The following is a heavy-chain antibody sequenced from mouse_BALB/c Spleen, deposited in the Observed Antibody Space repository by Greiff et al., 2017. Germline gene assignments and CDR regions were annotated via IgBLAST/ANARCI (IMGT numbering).Heavy chain of an antibody. V-gene: IGHV5-17*02. CDR3: AREDYGSSYVGYFDV. J-gene: IGHJ1*01. D-gene: IGHD1-1*01. CDR1: GFTFSSFG. Sequence: EVQLVESGGGLVQPGGSRKLSCAASGFTFSSFGMHWVRQAPEKGLEWVAYISSGSSTIYYADTVKGRFTISRDNPKNTLFLQLTSLRSEDTAMYYCAREDYGSSYVGYFDVGGAGTTVTVSS. CDR2: ISSGSSTI.